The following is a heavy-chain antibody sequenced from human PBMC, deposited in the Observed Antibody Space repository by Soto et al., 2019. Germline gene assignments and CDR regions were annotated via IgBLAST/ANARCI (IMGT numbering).Heavy chain of an antibody. CDR2: IKKDGSEK. D-gene: IGHD2-2*02. CDR1: GFTFSNYW. V-gene: IGHV3-7*01. J-gene: IGHJ4*02. Sequence: GGSLRLSCAASGFTFSNYWMTWVRQAPGKGLEWVANIKKDGSEKEYVDSVKGRFIISRDNAQNSLYLQMNSLRAEDTALYYCARDLGYCSGSICYTVFESWGQGTPFTVSS. CDR3: ARDLGYCSGSICYTVFES.